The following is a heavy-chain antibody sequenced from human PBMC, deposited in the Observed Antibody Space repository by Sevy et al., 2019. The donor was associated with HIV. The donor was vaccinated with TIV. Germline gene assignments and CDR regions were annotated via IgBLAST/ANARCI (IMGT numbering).Heavy chain of an antibody. Sequence: GGSLRLSCTTSGFTFGDYGMSWFRQAPGKGLEWIGFIRSKPYGGATEYAASVKGRFTISRDDSKSIASLQMSSLKTEDTAVYYCSRVPPPRLCSSASCYEGDYYYYGMYVWGQGTTVTVSS. J-gene: IGHJ6*02. V-gene: IGHV3-49*03. CDR1: GFTFGDYG. CDR2: IRSKPYGGAT. CDR3: SRVPPPRLCSSASCYEGDYYYYGMYV. D-gene: IGHD2-2*01.